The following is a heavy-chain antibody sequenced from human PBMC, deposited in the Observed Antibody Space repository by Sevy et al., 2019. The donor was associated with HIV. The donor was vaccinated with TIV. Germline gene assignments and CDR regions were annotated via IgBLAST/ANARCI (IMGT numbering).Heavy chain of an antibody. D-gene: IGHD3-22*01. CDR1: GFTFSSYT. J-gene: IGHJ4*02. CDR2: IITSFGTT. Sequence: ASVKVSCKASGFTFSSYTITWVRQAPGQGLEWMGEIITSFGTTNYAQRLQDRVSITADGSTTTAYMELSSLGSDDTAVYYCARGITMIFGGGYYFDYWGQGTLVTVSS. V-gene: IGHV1-69*13. CDR3: ARGITMIFGGGYYFDY.